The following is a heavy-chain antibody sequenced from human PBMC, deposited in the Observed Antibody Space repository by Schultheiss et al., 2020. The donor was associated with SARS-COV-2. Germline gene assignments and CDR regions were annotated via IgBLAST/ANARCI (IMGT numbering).Heavy chain of an antibody. Sequence: ASVKVSCKASGVTFSSYAIYWVRQAPGQGLEWMGWINPNSGGTNYAQKFQGWVTMTRDTSISTAYMELSRLRSDDTAVYYCARDLELGWLQAAFDYWGQGTLVTVSS. CDR3: ARDLELGWLQAAFDY. CDR1: GVTFSSYA. CDR2: INPNSGGT. V-gene: IGHV1-2*04. J-gene: IGHJ4*02. D-gene: IGHD5-24*01.